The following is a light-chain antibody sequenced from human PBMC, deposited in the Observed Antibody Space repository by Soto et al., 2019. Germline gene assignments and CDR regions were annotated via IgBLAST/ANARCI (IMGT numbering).Light chain of an antibody. Sequence: EIVMTQSPGTLSLSPGERATLSCRASQSDSSRLAWYQQKPGQAPRLLISGASSRATGIPDRFSGSGSGTDFTLTISRLEPEDFALYYCQHYVERSPITFGQGTRLEIK. CDR1: QSDSSR. J-gene: IGKJ5*01. CDR2: GAS. CDR3: QHYVERSPIT. V-gene: IGKV3-20*01.